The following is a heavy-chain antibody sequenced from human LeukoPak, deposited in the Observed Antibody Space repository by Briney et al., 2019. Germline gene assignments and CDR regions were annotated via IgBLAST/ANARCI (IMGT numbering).Heavy chain of an antibody. Sequence: PGGSLRLSCAASGFIFSNYGMNWVRQAPGKGLEWVSAISGSGGSTYYADSVKGRFTISRDNSKNTLYLQMNSLRAEDTAVYYCAKKWELLGYFDYWGQGTLVTVSS. CDR3: AKKWELLGYFDY. J-gene: IGHJ4*02. CDR1: GFIFSNYG. V-gene: IGHV3-23*01. D-gene: IGHD1-26*01. CDR2: ISGSGGST.